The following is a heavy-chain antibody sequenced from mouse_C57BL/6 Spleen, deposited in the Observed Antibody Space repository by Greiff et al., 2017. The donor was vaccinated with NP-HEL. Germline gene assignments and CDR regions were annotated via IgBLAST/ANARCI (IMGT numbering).Heavy chain of an antibody. D-gene: IGHD1-2*01. V-gene: IGHV3-6*01. CDR2: ISYDGSN. CDR1: GYSITSGYY. CDR3: ARDYYGYYAMDY. Sequence: EVKLVESGPGLVKPSQSLSLTCSVTGYSITSGYYWNWIRQFPGNKLEWMGYISYDGSNNYNPSLKNRISITRDTSKNQFFLKLNSVTTEDTATYYCARDYYGYYAMDYWGQGTSVTVSS. J-gene: IGHJ4*01.